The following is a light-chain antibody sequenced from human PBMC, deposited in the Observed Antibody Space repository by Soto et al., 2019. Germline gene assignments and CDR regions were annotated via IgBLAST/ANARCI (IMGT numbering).Light chain of an antibody. Sequence: EIVLTQSPGTLSLSPGERATLSCRASQSVSSKYLAWYQQKPDQAPRLVIYDVSGRATGIPDRFSGSGSGKDFPLTISRLQPEDFAVYYCQQYGSPPTFGQGTKVEIK. V-gene: IGKV3-20*01. CDR3: QQYGSPPT. J-gene: IGKJ1*01. CDR2: DVS. CDR1: QSVSSKY.